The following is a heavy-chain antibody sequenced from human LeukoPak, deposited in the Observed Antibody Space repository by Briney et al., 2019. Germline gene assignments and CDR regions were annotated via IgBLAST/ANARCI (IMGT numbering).Heavy chain of an antibody. CDR2: VHLSGRT. V-gene: IGHV4-59*12. J-gene: IGHJ4*02. CDR3: AREGGPYRPLDY. CDR1: GGSISSYY. Sequence: SETLSLTCTVSGGSISSYYWSWVRQPPGEGLEWIGEVHLSGRTNYNPSLESRVTMSVDMSENHTSLKLTSVTAADTAVYYCAREGGPYRPLDYAGQGTLVTVSS.